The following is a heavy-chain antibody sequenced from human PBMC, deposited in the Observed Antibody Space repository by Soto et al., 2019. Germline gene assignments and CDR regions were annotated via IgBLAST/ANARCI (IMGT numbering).Heavy chain of an antibody. D-gene: IGHD3-22*01. CDR2: INHSGST. J-gene: IGHJ4*02. CDR1: GGSFSGYY. V-gene: IGHV4-34*01. Sequence: SETLSLTCAVYGGSFSGYYWSWIRQPPGKGLEWIGEINHSGSTNYNPSLKSRVTISVDTSKNQFSLKLSSVTAADTAVYYCARVPMPAQYYYDSSGYCDYWGQGTLVTVSS. CDR3: ARVPMPAQYYYDSSGYCDY.